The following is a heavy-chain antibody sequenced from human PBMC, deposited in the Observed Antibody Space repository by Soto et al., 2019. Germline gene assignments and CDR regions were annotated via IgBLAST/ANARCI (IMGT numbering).Heavy chain of an antibody. J-gene: IGHJ6*02. CDR1: GGTFSSYA. V-gene: IGHV1-69*06. CDR3: ARPPPYSSSSGYYYYYGMDV. D-gene: IGHD6-6*01. CDR2: IIPIFGTA. Sequence: SVKVSCKASGGTFSSYAISWMRQAPGQGLEWMGGIIPIFGTANYAQKFQGRVTITADKSTSTAYMELSSLRSEDTAVYYCARPPPYSSSSGYYYYYGMDVWGQGTTVTVSS.